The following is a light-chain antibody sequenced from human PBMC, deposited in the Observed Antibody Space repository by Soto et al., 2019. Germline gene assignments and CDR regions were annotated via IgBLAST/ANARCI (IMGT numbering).Light chain of an antibody. J-gene: IGKJ2*01. Sequence: EIVMTQSPATLSVSPGERATLSCRASQSVSSNLAWYQQKPGQAPRLLIYGASTRATGVPARFSGTGSGTEFTLTISSLQSEDFAVYYCHQYNNWHTFGQGTKLEIE. CDR1: QSVSSN. CDR3: HQYNNWHT. CDR2: GAS. V-gene: IGKV3-15*01.